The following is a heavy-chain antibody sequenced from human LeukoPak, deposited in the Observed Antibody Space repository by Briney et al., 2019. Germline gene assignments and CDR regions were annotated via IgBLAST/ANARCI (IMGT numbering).Heavy chain of an antibody. D-gene: IGHD6-13*01. CDR2: IKQDGSEK. V-gene: IGHV3-7*01. Sequence: PGGSLRLSCAASGFTFSSYWMSWVRQAPGKGLEWVANIKQDGSEKYYVDSVKGRFTISRDNAKNSLYLQMNSLRAEDTAVYYCARDRSIAAAGGGRVIDYWGQGTLVTVSS. CDR1: GFTFSSYW. J-gene: IGHJ4*02. CDR3: ARDRSIAAAGGGRVIDY.